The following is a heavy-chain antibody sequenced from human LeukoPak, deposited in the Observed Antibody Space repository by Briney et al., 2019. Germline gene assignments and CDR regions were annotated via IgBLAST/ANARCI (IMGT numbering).Heavy chain of an antibody. V-gene: IGHV4-59*08. D-gene: IGHD3-10*01. Sequence: SETLSLTCTVSGGSISSYYWSWIWQPPGKGLEWIGYIYYSGSTNYNPSLKSRVTISVDTSKNQFSLKLSSVTAADTAVYYCARHNYYGSGPFDYWGQGTLVTVSS. CDR3: ARHNYYGSGPFDY. J-gene: IGHJ4*02. CDR2: IYYSGST. CDR1: GGSISSYY.